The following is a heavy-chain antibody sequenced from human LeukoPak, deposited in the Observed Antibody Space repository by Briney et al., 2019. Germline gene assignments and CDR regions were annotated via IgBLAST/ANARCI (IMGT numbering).Heavy chain of an antibody. CDR1: GYTFTGYY. J-gene: IGHJ4*02. D-gene: IGHD2-2*03. V-gene: IGHV1-2*02. CDR2: INPNSGGT. CDR3: ASLMDPSDY. Sequence: ASVKVSCKASGYTFTGYYMHWVRQAPGQGLQWMGWINPNSGGTNYAQKFQGRVTMTRDTSITTVYMELSRLRSDDTAVYYCASLMDPSDYWGQGTLVTVSS.